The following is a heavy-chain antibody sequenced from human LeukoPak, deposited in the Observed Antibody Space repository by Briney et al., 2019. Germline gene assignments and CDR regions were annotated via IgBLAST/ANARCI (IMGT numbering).Heavy chain of an antibody. Sequence: SETLSLTCTVSGGSISTYYWSWIRQSPGKGLEWIGYIYYSGSTYYNPSLKSRVIISIDTSKNQFSLRLSSVTAADTAVYYCARHTGSGSSYPLGYWGQGTLVTVSS. D-gene: IGHD3-10*01. CDR3: ARHTGSGSSYPLGY. J-gene: IGHJ4*02. V-gene: IGHV4-59*08. CDR1: GGSISTYY. CDR2: IYYSGST.